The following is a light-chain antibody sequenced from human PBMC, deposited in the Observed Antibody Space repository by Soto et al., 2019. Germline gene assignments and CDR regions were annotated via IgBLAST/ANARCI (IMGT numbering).Light chain of an antibody. CDR2: GNT. J-gene: IGLJ3*02. CDR3: QSYDSSLSGLV. Sequence: QSVLTQPPSVSGAPGQRVTLSCTGSSSNIGAGYDVHWYQQLPGKAPKVLIYGNTNRPSGVPDRFSGSKSGSSASLAITGLQADDEANYYCQSYDSSLSGLVFGEGTKLTVL. V-gene: IGLV1-40*01. CDR1: SSNIGAGYD.